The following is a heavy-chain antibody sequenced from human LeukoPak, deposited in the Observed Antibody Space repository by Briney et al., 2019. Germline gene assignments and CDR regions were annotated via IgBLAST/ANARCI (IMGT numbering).Heavy chain of an antibody. CDR3: ARAIGYCSGGSCAFDY. V-gene: IGHV3-53*01. J-gene: IGHJ4*02. CDR1: GFTVSSNY. CDR2: IYRGGST. Sequence: GGSLRLSCAASGFTVSSNYMSWVRQAPGKELEWVSVIYRGGSTYYADSVKGRFTISRDNSKNTLYLQMNSLRAEDTAVYYCARAIGYCSGGSCAFDYWGQGTLVTVSS. D-gene: IGHD2-15*01.